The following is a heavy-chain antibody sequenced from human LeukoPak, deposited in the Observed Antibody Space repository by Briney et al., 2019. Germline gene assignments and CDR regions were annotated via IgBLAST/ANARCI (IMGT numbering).Heavy chain of an antibody. D-gene: IGHD4-17*01. CDR2: IIPILGIA. J-gene: IGHJ4*02. CDR3: ARGIYYGDYVYYFDY. V-gene: IGHV1-69*04. CDR1: GGTFSSYA. Sequence: SVKVSCKASGGTFSSYAVSWVRQAPGQGLEWMGRIIPILGIANYAQKFQGRVTITADKSTSTAYMELSSLRSEDTAVYYCARGIYYGDYVYYFDYWGQGTLVTVSS.